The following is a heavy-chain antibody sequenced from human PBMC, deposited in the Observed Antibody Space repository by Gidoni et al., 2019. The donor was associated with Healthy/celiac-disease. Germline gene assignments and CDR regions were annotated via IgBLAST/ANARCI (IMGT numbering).Heavy chain of an antibody. CDR1: GFNFSNAW. CDR3: TTRDNWNDH. CDR2: IKSKTDGGKT. Sequence: EVQLVESGGGLVKPGGSLRLSCAASGFNFSNAWMRWVRQAPGKGLEWVGSIKSKTDGGKTDYASPVKGRFTISRDDSKNTLYLQMNCLKTEDTAVYYCTTRDNWNDHWGQGTLVTVSS. D-gene: IGHD2-21*01. V-gene: IGHV3-15*01. J-gene: IGHJ5*02.